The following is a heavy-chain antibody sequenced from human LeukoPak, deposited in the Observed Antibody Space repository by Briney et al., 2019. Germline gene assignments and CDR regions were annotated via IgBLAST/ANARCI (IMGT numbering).Heavy chain of an antibody. CDR1: GYSFTNNW. CDR3: ARVTTNAGDY. J-gene: IGHJ4*02. CDR2: IYPGDSYA. Sequence: GESLKISCKGSGYSFTNNWIGWVRQMPGKGLEWMGIIYPGDSYASYSPSFQGQVTISADKSISTAYLQWSSLQVSDTAIYYCARVTTNAGDYWGQGTLVTVSS. D-gene: IGHD1-1*01. V-gene: IGHV5-51*01.